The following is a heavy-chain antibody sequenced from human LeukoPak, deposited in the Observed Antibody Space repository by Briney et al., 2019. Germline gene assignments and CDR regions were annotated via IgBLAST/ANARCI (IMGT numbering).Heavy chain of an antibody. CDR2: IYHSGST. CDR3: ARGKSRGSHIDY. D-gene: IGHD1-26*01. Sequence: SETLSLTCTVSAYSISSGYYWGWIRQPPGKGLDWIGSIYHSGSTYYNPSLKSRVTISVDTSKNQFSLKLSSVTAADTAVYYCARGKSRGSHIDYLGQGTLVTVSS. J-gene: IGHJ4*02. CDR1: AYSISSGYY. V-gene: IGHV4-38-2*02.